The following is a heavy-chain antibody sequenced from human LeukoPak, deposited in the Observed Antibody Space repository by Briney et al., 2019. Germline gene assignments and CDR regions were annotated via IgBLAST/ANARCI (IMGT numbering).Heavy chain of an antibody. V-gene: IGHV3-7*03. D-gene: IGHD2-21*02. CDR1: GFTFSSYW. CDR3: ARLAYCGGDCSNSFDY. J-gene: IGHJ4*02. CDR2: IKQDGSEK. Sequence: HPGGSLRLSCAASGFTFSSYWMSWVRQAPGKGLEWVANIKQDGSEKYYVDSVKGRFTISRDNAKNSLYLQMNSLRAEDTAVYYCARLAYCGGDCSNSFDYWGQGTLVTVSS.